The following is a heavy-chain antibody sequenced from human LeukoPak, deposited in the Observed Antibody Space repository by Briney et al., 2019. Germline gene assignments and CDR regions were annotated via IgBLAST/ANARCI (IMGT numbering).Heavy chain of an antibody. CDR1: GFIFSNYW. D-gene: IGHD1-26*01. CDR3: AKGFSSGSYGAFSYYFDY. Sequence: GGSLRLSCEASGFIFSNYWMAWVRQAPGKGLEWVSAISGSGGSTYYADSVKGRFTISRDNSKNTLYLQMNSLRAEDTAVYYCAKGFSSGSYGAFSYYFDYWGQGTLVTVSS. J-gene: IGHJ4*02. V-gene: IGHV3-23*01. CDR2: ISGSGGST.